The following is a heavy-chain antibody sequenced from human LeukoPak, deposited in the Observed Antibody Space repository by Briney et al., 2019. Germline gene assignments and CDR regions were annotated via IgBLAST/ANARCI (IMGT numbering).Heavy chain of an antibody. CDR1: GGSISSYY. Sequence: SETLSLTCTVSGGSISSYYWSWIRQPPGKGLEWIGYIYDSGSTNYNPSLKSRVTISVDTSKNQFSLKLSSVTAADTAVYYCARALRLRLHYWGQGTLVTVSS. CDR2: IYDSGST. V-gene: IGHV4-59*12. J-gene: IGHJ4*02. D-gene: IGHD3-16*01. CDR3: ARALRLRLHY.